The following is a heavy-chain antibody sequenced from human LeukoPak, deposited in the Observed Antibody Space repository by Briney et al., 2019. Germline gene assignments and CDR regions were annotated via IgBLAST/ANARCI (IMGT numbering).Heavy chain of an antibody. J-gene: IGHJ4*02. Sequence: PSETLSLTCTVSGGSISSSSYYWGWIRQPPGKELEWIGSIYYSGSTYYNPSLKSRVTISVDTSKNQFSLKLSSVTAADTAVYYCARLSAGYSSGWPTDWGQGTLVTVSS. CDR3: ARLSAGYSSGWPTD. CDR2: IYYSGST. CDR1: GGSISSSSYY. V-gene: IGHV4-39*01. D-gene: IGHD6-19*01.